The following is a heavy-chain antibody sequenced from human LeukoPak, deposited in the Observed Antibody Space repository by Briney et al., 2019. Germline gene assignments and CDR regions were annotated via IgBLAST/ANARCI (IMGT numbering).Heavy chain of an antibody. Sequence: GGSLRLSCAASGFTFSNYWMIWVRQAPGQGLEWVAHIKHDGSEINYVDSVKGRLTISRDNAKNSLYLQMNSLRAEDTAVYYCTRGTIYYGLGSESDFWGQGTLVTVSS. CDR3: TRGTIYYGLGSESDF. CDR1: GFTFSNYW. J-gene: IGHJ4*02. CDR2: IKHDGSEI. D-gene: IGHD3-10*01. V-gene: IGHV3-7*01.